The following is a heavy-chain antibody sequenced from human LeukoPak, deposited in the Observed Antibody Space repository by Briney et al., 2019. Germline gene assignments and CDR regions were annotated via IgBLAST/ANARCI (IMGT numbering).Heavy chain of an antibody. CDR2: ISAYNGNT. Sequence: SVTVSCQACRCTFTHYAFRWLRQAPGQGLEWMGWISAYNGNTNYAQNLQGRVTMTPDTSTSTAYMELRRLRSDDTAVYYCAREGAYCSSTRCHLQNWFDPWRQGTLVTLSS. CDR3: AREGAYCSSTRCHLQNWFDP. J-gene: IGHJ5*02. V-gene: IGHV1-18*01. CDR1: RCTFTHYA. D-gene: IGHD2-2*01.